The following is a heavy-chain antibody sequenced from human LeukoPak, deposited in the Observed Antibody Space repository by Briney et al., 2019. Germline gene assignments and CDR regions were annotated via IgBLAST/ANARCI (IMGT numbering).Heavy chain of an antibody. D-gene: IGHD2-2*01. CDR1: GFTFSSYA. J-gene: IGHJ5*02. CDR3: AKEGADIVVVPAAENWFDP. V-gene: IGHV3-23*01. CDR2: ISGSGGST. Sequence: GGSLRLSCAASGFTFSSYAMSWVRQAPGKGLEWVSAISGSGGSTYYADSVKGRFTISRDNSKNTLYLQMNSLRAEDTAVYYCAKEGADIVVVPAAENWFDPWGQGVLVTVSS.